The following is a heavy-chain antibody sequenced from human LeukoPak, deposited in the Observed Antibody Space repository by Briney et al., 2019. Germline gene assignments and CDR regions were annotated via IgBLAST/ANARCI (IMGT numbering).Heavy chain of an antibody. D-gene: IGHD6-25*01. CDR2: IYYSGST. CDR3: ARYLAAGYFDL. CDR1: GGSMSSYY. J-gene: IGHJ2*01. V-gene: IGHV4-59*08. Sequence: SETLSLTCTVSGGSMSSYYWSWIRQPPGKGLEWIGYIYYSGSTNYNPSLKSRVTISVDTSKNQFSLKLSSVTAADTAVYYCARYLAAGYFDLWGHGTLVTVSS.